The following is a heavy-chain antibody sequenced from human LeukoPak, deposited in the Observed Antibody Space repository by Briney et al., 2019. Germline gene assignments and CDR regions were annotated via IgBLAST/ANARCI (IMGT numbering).Heavy chain of an antibody. CDR2: INPNSGGT. J-gene: IGHJ3*02. D-gene: IGHD3-10*01. Sequence: ASVKVSCKASGYAFTGYYMHWVRQAPGQGLEWMGWINPNSGGTNYAQKFQGWVTMTRDTSISTAYMELSRLRSDDTAVYYCATTVVRVIDAFDIWGQGTMVTVSS. CDR3: ATTVVRVIDAFDI. V-gene: IGHV1-2*04. CDR1: GYAFTGYY.